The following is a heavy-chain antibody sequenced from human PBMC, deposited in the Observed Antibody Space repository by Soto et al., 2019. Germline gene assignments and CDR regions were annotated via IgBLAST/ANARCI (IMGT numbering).Heavy chain of an antibody. Sequence: ASVKVSCKASGYTITSYYMHWVRQAPGQGLEWMGWINAGNGNTKYSQKFQGRVTITRDTSASTAYMELSSLRSEDTAVYYCASIAVASGYFDYWGQGTLVTVSS. CDR2: INAGNGNT. J-gene: IGHJ4*02. CDR3: ASIAVASGYFDY. CDR1: GYTITSYY. V-gene: IGHV1-3*01. D-gene: IGHD6-19*01.